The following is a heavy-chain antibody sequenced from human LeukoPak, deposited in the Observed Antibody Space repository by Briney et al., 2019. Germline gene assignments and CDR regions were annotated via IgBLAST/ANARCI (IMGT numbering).Heavy chain of an antibody. D-gene: IGHD3-22*01. V-gene: IGHV1-2*02. Sequence: GASVKVSCKAAGSTFNSNYMHWVRRAPGQGLEWMGWINPNSGGTNYAQKFQGRVTMTRDTSISTAYMELSRLRSVDTAVYYCASSPGTMIVALDYWGQGTLVTVSS. J-gene: IGHJ4*02. CDR3: ASSPGTMIVALDY. CDR1: GSTFNSNY. CDR2: INPNSGGT.